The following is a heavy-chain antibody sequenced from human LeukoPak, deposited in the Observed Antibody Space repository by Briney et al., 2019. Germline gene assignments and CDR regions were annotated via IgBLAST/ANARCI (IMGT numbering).Heavy chain of an antibody. J-gene: IGHJ5*02. V-gene: IGHV2-5*02. CDR3: AHTSYYYGSGSYRRFDP. Sequence: SGTTLVKPTQTLTLTCTFSGFSLTTSGVGVGWIRQPPGKALEWLALIYWDDDKRYSPSLKRRLTVTKDTSKRQVVLTMTNMDPVDTATYYCAHTSYYYGSGSYRRFDPWGQGTLVTVSS. D-gene: IGHD3-10*01. CDR2: IYWDDDK. CDR1: GFSLTTSGVG.